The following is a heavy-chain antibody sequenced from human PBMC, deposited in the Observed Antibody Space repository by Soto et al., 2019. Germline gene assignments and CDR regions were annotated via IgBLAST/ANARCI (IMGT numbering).Heavy chain of an antibody. D-gene: IGHD3-16*01. CDR3: VRANYEKRIAY. CDR2: ISASTTSI. Sequence: PGGSLRLSCAASGFTLRSYSMNWVRQAPGKGLDWISYISASTTSIYYADSVQGRFTISRDNAKNSLFLQMNSLRAEDSGIYFCVRANYEKRIAYWGHLPPVTVST. V-gene: IGHV3-48*01. J-gene: IGHJ4*01. CDR1: GFTLRSYS.